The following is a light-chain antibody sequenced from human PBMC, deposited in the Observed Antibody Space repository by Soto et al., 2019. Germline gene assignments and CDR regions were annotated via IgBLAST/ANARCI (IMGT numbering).Light chain of an antibody. CDR1: SSDFGSLNL. CDR3: CSYAGTGSSSVV. CDR2: EDT. J-gene: IGLJ2*01. Sequence: QSALTQPASVPGSPGQSITISCPGTSSDFGSLNLVSWYQQHPGKAPQLMIYEDTKRPSGVSNRFSGSKSGNTASLTISGLQAEDEADYYCCSYAGTGSSSVVFGGGTKLTVL. V-gene: IGLV2-23*01.